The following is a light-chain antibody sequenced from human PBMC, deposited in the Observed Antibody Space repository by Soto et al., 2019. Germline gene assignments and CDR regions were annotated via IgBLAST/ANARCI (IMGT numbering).Light chain of an antibody. CDR3: QQYLNRWT. Sequence: DIQMTQSPSPLSASVGDRVTITCRASQSISTWLAWYQQKPGKAPKLLIYKASSLEGGVPSRFSGSGSGTEFTLTISSLHPDDFASYYCQQYLNRWTFGQGTKVEIK. CDR2: KAS. CDR1: QSISTW. J-gene: IGKJ1*01. V-gene: IGKV1-5*03.